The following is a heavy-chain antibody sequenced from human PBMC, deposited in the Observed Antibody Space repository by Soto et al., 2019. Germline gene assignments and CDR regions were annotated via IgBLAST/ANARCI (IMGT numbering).Heavy chain of an antibody. Sequence: SETQRLTSTVAGFSIRSYDWSWIRQPPGKGLEWIGYIYYSGSTNYNPSLKSRVTISVDTSKNQFSLKLSSVTAADTAVYYCARAYGGYADYWGQGALVTVSS. CDR1: GFSIRSYD. V-gene: IGHV4-59*01. J-gene: IGHJ4*02. CDR2: IYYSGST. CDR3: ARAYGGYADY. D-gene: IGHD5-12*01.